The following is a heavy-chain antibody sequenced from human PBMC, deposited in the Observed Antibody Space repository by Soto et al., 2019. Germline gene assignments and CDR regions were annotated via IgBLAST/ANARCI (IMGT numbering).Heavy chain of an antibody. CDR1: GFTFSSYS. CDR3: ARDLGESYYDILTGYPYYYYGMDV. D-gene: IGHD3-9*01. V-gene: IGHV3-21*01. Sequence: GGSLRLSCAASGFTFSSYSMNWVRQAPGKGLEWVSSISSSSSYIYYEDSVKGRFTISRDNAKNSLYLQMNSLRAEDTAVYYCARDLGESYYDILTGYPYYYYGMDVWGQGTTVTVSS. J-gene: IGHJ6*02. CDR2: ISSSSSYI.